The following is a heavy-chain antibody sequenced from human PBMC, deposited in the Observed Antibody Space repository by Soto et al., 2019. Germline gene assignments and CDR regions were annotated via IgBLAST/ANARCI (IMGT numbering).Heavy chain of an antibody. J-gene: IGHJ4*02. V-gene: IGHV4-59*01. CDR3: ARGMGYSYGLAFDY. Sequence: PSETLSLTCTVSGGSISSYYWSWIRQPPGKGLEWIGYIYYSGSTNYNPSLKSRVTISVDTSKNQFSLKLSSVTAVDTAVYCCARGMGYSYGLAFDYWGQGTLVTVSS. CDR2: IYYSGST. D-gene: IGHD5-18*01. CDR1: GGSISSYY.